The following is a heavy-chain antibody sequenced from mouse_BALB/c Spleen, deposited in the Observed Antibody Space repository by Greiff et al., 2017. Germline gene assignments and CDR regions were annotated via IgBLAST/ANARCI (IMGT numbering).Heavy chain of an antibody. CDR3: ARRYGSSYYFDY. V-gene: IGHV1S81*02. D-gene: IGHD1-1*01. CDR1: GYTFTSYW. Sequence: VQLQQPGAELVKPGASVKLSCKASGYTFTSYWMHWVKQRPGQGLEWIGEINPSNGRTNYNEKFKSKATLTADKSSSTAYMQLSSLTSEDSAVYYCARRYGSSYYFDYWGQGTTLTVSS. J-gene: IGHJ2*01. CDR2: INPSNGRT.